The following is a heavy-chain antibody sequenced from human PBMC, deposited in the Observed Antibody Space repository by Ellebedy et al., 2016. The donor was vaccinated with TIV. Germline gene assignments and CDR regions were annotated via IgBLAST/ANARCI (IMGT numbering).Heavy chain of an antibody. CDR1: GGSISSSYYY. D-gene: IGHD1-26*01. V-gene: IGHV4-39*07. J-gene: IGHJ4*02. CDR3: ARELEDLSGSYYEDY. CDR2: IYYTGKT. Sequence: GSLRLSCTVSGGSISSSYYYWDWIRQPPGKGLEWIANIYYTGKTFYNPSLKSRVSMSLDTSKNQFSLKLSSVTAADTAVYYCARELEDLSGSYYEDYWGQGTLVTVSS.